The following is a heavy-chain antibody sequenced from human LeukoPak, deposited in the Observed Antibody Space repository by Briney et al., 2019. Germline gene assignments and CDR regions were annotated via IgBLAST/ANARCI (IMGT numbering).Heavy chain of an antibody. D-gene: IGHD2-21*02. Sequence: ASVKVSCKAFGYTFTSYYMHWVRQAPGQGLEWMGIINPSGGSTSYAQKFQGRVTMTRDTSTSTAYMELSSLRSEDTAVYYCARDRCGGDCFNWFDPWGQGTLVTVSS. V-gene: IGHV1-46*01. J-gene: IGHJ5*02. CDR1: GYTFTSYY. CDR3: ARDRCGGDCFNWFDP. CDR2: INPSGGST.